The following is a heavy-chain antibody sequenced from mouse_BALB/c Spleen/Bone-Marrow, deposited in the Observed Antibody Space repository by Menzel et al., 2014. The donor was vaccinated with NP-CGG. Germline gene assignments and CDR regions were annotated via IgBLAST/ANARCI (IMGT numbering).Heavy chain of an antibody. CDR1: GFDFSGFW. CDR2: INPDSSTI. V-gene: IGHV4-1*02. Sequence: DVMLVESGGGLVQPGGSLKLPCAASGFDFSGFWMGWVRQAPGKGLEWIGEINPDSSTINYTPSLKDRFIISRDNAKNTLYLQMSKVRSEDTALYYCARLGYYGGFAYWGQGTLVTVSA. CDR3: ARLGYYGGFAY. J-gene: IGHJ3*01. D-gene: IGHD2-3*01.